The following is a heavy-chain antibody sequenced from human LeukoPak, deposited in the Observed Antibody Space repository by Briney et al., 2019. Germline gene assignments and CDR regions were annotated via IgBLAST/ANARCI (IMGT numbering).Heavy chain of an antibody. J-gene: IGHJ5*02. CDR3: ARELRSSPHRFDP. D-gene: IGHD3-16*01. Sequence: SETLSLTCTVSGGSVSSGSDYWSWIRQPPGKGLEGIGSIYSRGSTTHNPPLQSRLTLSVATSKHQFSLKLSSVTAADTAVYYCARELRSSPHRFDPWGQGTLVAVSS. CDR2: IYSRGST. CDR1: GGSVSSGSDY. V-gene: IGHV4-61*01.